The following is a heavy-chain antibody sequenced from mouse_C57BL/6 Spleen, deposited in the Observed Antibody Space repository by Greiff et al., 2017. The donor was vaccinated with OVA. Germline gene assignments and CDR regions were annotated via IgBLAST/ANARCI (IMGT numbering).Heavy chain of an antibody. CDR2: ISYDGSN. CDR1: GYSITSGYY. V-gene: IGHV3-6*01. D-gene: IGHD2-4*01. J-gene: IGHJ4*01. Sequence: EVQLQESGPGLVKPSQSLSLTCSVTGYSITSGYYWNWIRQFPGNKLEWMGYISYDGSNNYNPSLKNRISITRDTSKNQFLLKLNSVTTEDTATYYCARKGYSYDYGGAMDYWGQGTSVTVSS. CDR3: ARKGYSYDYGGAMDY.